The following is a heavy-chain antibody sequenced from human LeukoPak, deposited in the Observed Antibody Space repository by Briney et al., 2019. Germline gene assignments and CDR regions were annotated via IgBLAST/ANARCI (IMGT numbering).Heavy chain of an antibody. Sequence: SETLSLTCAVYGGSFSDYYWSWIRQSPGKGLEWIGEINHSGSTYYNPSLKSRVTISVDTSKNQFSLKLSSVTAADTAVYYCARDHSGSAYSSSWSNWGQGTLVTVSS. CDR3: ARDHSGSAYSSSWSN. D-gene: IGHD6-13*01. CDR2: INHSGST. J-gene: IGHJ4*02. CDR1: GGSFSDYY. V-gene: IGHV4-34*01.